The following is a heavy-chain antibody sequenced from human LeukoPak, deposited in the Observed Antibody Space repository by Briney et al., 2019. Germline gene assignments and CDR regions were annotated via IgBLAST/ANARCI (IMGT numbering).Heavy chain of an antibody. CDR2: INHSGST. D-gene: IGHD5-18*01. CDR3: ARGVGRGYSYGYVSSYYFDY. J-gene: IGHJ4*02. V-gene: IGHV4-34*01. CDR1: GGSFSGYY. Sequence: SETLSLTCAVYGGSFSGYYWSCIRHPPGRGLEWIGEINHSGSTNYNPSLKSRVTISVDTSKNQFSLKLSSVTAPGTGGYYRARGVGRGYSYGYVSSYYFDYWGQGNLVTVSS.